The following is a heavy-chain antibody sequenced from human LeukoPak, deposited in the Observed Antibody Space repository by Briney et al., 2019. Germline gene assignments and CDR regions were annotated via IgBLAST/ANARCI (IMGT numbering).Heavy chain of an antibody. CDR2: RYYRSKWYN. CDR3: ARGGDGYNFYNWFDP. V-gene: IGHV6-1*01. Sequence: SLTLSLTCAICVDSDYCSNAVWNWIKRSPSRGLGLLGRRYYRSKWYNDYSVSVKSRITINPDTSKNQFSLQLNSVTPEDTAVYYCARGGDGYNFYNWFDPWGQGTLVTVSS. J-gene: IGHJ5*02. D-gene: IGHD5-24*01. CDR1: VDSDYCSNAV.